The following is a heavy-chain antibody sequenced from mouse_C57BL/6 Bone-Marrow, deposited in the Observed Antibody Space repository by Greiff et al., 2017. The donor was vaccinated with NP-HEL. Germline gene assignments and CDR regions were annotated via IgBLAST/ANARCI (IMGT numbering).Heavy chain of an antibody. D-gene: IGHD1-1*01. CDR1: GFSLTSYG. J-gene: IGHJ1*03. Sequence: QVQLQQSGPGLVQPSQSLSITCTVSGFSLTSYGVHWVRQSPGKGLEWLGVIWSGGSTDYNAAFISRLSISKDNSKSQVFFKMNSLQADDTAIYYCARNTVYYYGSSPWYFDVWGTGTTVTVSS. V-gene: IGHV2-2*01. CDR3: ARNTVYYYGSSPWYFDV. CDR2: IWSGGST.